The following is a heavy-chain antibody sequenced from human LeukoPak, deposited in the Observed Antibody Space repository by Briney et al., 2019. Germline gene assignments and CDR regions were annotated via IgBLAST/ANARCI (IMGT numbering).Heavy chain of an antibody. J-gene: IGHJ4*02. V-gene: IGHV4-39*07. CDR1: GDSVSSSNYY. Sequence: SETLSLTCTVSGDSVSSSNYYWAWIRQPPGKGLEWIGNIYYSGSTYYNPSLKSRLTISVDTSKNQFSLKLSSVTAADTAVYYCARSGYTYGHDYWGQGTLVTVSS. CDR3: ARSGYTYGHDY. CDR2: IYYSGST. D-gene: IGHD5-18*01.